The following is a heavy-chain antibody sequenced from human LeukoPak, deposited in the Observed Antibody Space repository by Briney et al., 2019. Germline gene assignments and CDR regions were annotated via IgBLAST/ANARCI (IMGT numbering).Heavy chain of an antibody. J-gene: IGHJ4*02. V-gene: IGHV1-3*03. Sequence: ASVKVSCKASGYTFTSYAMHWVRQAPGQRLEWMGWINAGNGNTKYSQEFQGRVTITRDTSASTAYMELSGLRSEDMAVYYCARGSSSCKTPDYWGQGTLVTVSS. CDR1: GYTFTSYA. D-gene: IGHD6-13*01. CDR3: ARGSSSCKTPDY. CDR2: INAGNGNT.